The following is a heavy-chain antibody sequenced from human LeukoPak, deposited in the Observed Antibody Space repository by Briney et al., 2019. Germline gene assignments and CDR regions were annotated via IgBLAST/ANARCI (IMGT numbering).Heavy chain of an antibody. J-gene: IGHJ4*02. CDR1: GFTFSSYA. CDR2: ISGSGGST. D-gene: IGHD3-16*01. Sequence: GGSLRLSCAASGFTFSSYAMSWVRQAPGKGLEWGSAISGSGGSTYYADSVKGRFTIYRDNSKNTLYLQMNSLRAEDTAVYYCAKDDLKITFGGVMLLWGQGTLVTVSS. CDR3: AKDDLKITFGGVMLL. V-gene: IGHV3-23*01.